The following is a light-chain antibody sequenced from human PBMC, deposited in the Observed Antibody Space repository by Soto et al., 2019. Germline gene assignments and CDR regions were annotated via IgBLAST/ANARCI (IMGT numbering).Light chain of an antibody. Sequence: QAVVTQPHSVSGSPGQSVTISCTGTNSDVGRYNSVSWYQQLPGKAPKIIISAVRQRPSGVPDRFPGSKSGNTASLTISGLQADDEADYFCFSYTANDNWVFGGGTKLTVL. CDR2: AVR. V-gene: IGLV2-11*01. CDR3: FSYTANDNWV. CDR1: NSDVGRYNS. J-gene: IGLJ3*02.